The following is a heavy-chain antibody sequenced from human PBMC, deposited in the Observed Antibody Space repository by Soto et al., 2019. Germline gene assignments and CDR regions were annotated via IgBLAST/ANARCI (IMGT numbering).Heavy chain of an antibody. J-gene: IGHJ5*02. D-gene: IGHD3-3*01. CDR3: AAKKGDYYDLGEDNWFDP. V-gene: IGHV1-58*01. Sequence: SVKVSCKASGFTFTSSAVQWVRQARGQRLEWIGWIVVGSGNTNYAQKFQERVTITRDMSTSTAYMELSSLRSEDTAVYYCAAKKGDYYDLGEDNWFDPWGQGTLVTVSS. CDR1: GFTFTSSA. CDR2: IVVGSGNT.